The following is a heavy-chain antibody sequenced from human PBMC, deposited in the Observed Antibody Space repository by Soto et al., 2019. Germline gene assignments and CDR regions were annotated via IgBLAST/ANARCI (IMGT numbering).Heavy chain of an antibody. CDR1: GYTFTAYG. D-gene: IGHD1-26*01. J-gene: IGHJ4*02. CDR2: ILGYTGSS. CDR3: ARDLIVGDTTYFDP. V-gene: IGHV1-18*01. Sequence: QVQLVQSGAEVKKPGASVKVSCKTSGYTFTAYGISWVRQAPGQGPEWMGWILGYTGSSTYAPKFQDRVTLTTDKATGTAYMELRSLTSDDTAIYYCARDLIVGDTTYFDPWGQGTLVTVS.